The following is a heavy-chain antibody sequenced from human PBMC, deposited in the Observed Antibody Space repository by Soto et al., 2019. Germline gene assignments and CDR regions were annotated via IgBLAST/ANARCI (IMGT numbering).Heavy chain of an antibody. CDR3: ARQDGYALCYFDS. V-gene: IGHV5-51*01. CDR1: GYSFNNYW. CDR2: IYPGDSDT. Sequence: PGESLKISCKGSGYSFNNYWIGWVRQMPGKGLEWMGIIYPGDSDTRYSPSFRGQVTISADKSISSAYLQWSSLKASDTAMYYCARQDGYALCYFDSWGQGTLVTVSS. J-gene: IGHJ4*02. D-gene: IGHD5-12*01.